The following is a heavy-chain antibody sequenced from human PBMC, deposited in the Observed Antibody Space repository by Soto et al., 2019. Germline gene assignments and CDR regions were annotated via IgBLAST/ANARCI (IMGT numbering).Heavy chain of an antibody. V-gene: IGHV1-69*08. J-gene: IGHJ4*02. D-gene: IGHD5-18*01. CDR3: ARDVTAMEALYYYDT. CDR1: GGTLNTYT. Sequence: QLQLVQSGAAVKKPGSSVKVSCKASGGTLNTYTISRVRQAPGQGLEWMGSILPFLGTTNYARKFQGRVTINADQSTSTMELSSLRSEDTAVYFCARDVTAMEALYYYDTWGQGTLVTVSS. CDR2: ILPFLGTT.